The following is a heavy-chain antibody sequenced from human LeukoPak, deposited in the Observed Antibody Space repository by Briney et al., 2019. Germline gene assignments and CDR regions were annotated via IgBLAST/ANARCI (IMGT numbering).Heavy chain of an antibody. V-gene: IGHV4-4*07. CDR3: AKDPRWFGESEGVY. CDR1: GGSISSYY. J-gene: IGHJ4*02. CDR2: IYTTGST. Sequence: SETLSLTCTVSGGSISSYYWSWIRQPAGKGLEWVGRIYTTGSTNYNPSLKSRVTMSVDTSTNQFSLKLSSVTAADTAVYYCAKDPRWFGESEGVYWGQGTLVTVSS. D-gene: IGHD3-10*01.